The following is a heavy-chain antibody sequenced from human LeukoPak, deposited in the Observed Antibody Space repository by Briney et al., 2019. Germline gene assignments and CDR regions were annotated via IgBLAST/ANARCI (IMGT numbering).Heavy chain of an antibody. D-gene: IGHD3-10*01. CDR3: ARGPYASGSYFSGDYYYYMDV. CDR1: GFTFSSYA. CDR2: ISYDGSNK. J-gene: IGHJ6*03. Sequence: GGSLRLSCAASGFTFSSYAMHWVRQAPGKGLEWVAVISYDGSNKYYADSVKGRFTISRDNSKNTLYLQMNSLRAEDTAVYYCARGPYASGSYFSGDYYYYMDVWGKGTTVTISS. V-gene: IGHV3-30*04.